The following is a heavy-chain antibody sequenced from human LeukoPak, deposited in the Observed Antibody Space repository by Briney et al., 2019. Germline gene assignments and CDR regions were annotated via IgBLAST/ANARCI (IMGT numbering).Heavy chain of an antibody. J-gene: IGHJ4*02. V-gene: IGHV3-30*02. D-gene: IGHD3-22*01. CDR2: IRYDGSNT. CDR3: AKDPNRYDSSIYYCAY. CDR1: GFTFNNYG. Sequence: EGSLRLSCAASGFTFNNYGMHWVRQAPGKGLEGVAFIRYDGSNTYYADSVKGRFTISRDNSKNTLYLHMNRLRAEDTAVYYCAKDPNRYDSSIYYCAYWGQGTLVTVSS.